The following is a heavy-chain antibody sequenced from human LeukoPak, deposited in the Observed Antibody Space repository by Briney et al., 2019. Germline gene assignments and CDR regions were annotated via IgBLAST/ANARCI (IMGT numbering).Heavy chain of an antibody. CDR1: GFTFSNAW. CDR3: TTDSESVSGWYGQYEFDY. V-gene: IGHV3-15*01. Sequence: PGGSLRLSCAASGFTFSNAWMSWVRQAPGKGLEWVGRIKSKTDGGTTDYAAPVKGRFTISRDDSKNTLYLQMNSLKTEDTAVYYCTTDSESVSGWYGQYEFDYWGQGTLVTVSS. CDR2: IKSKTDGGTT. D-gene: IGHD6-19*01. J-gene: IGHJ4*02.